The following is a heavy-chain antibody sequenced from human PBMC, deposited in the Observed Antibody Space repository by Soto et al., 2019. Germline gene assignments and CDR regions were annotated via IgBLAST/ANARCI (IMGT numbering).Heavy chain of an antibody. CDR3: ARVGLYYYDGSGYDY. D-gene: IGHD3-22*01. V-gene: IGHV1-69*06. CDR2: IIPIFGTA. Sequence: GASVKVSCKASGGTFSSYAISWVRQAPGQGLEWMGGIIPIFGTANYAQKFQGRVTITADKSTSTAYMELSSLRSEDTAVYYCARVGLYYYDGSGYDYWGQGTLVTVSS. J-gene: IGHJ4*02. CDR1: GGTFSSYA.